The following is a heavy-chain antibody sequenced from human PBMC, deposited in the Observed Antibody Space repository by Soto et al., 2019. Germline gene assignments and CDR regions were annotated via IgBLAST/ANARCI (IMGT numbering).Heavy chain of an antibody. CDR2: IIPIFGTR. CDR1: GGTFSNYA. CDR3: AKAAGRAGSFANCFDP. D-gene: IGHD2-15*01. V-gene: IGHV1-69*15. Sequence: QVQLVQSGAEVKKPGSSVKVSCKASGGTFSNYAITWVRQAPGQGLEWLGRIIPIFGTRDYAQKFQGRVTITADDPTTTPHMELSSLRSDATALSYCAKAAGRAGSFANCFDPWGQGTLVTVSS. J-gene: IGHJ5*02.